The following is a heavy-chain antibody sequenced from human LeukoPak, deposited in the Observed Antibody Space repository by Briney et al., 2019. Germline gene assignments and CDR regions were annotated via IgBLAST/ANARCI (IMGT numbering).Heavy chain of an antibody. CDR2: IYTSGST. Sequence: PSQTLSLTCTVSGGSISSDTYYWSWIRQPAGKGLEYIGRIYTSGSTNYNPSLKSRVTISVDTSKNQFSLKLSSVTAADTAVYYCAREVVVPAAIRSAVAFDIWGQGTMVTVSS. J-gene: IGHJ3*02. D-gene: IGHD2-2*02. V-gene: IGHV4-61*02. CDR3: AREVVVPAAIRSAVAFDI. CDR1: GGSISSDTYY.